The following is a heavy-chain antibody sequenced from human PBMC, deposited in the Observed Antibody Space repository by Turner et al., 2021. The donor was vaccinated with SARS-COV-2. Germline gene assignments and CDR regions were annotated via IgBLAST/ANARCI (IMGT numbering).Heavy chain of an antibody. D-gene: IGHD2-15*01. Sequence: EVPLLESGGGLVQPGGSLSLSCAASGFTFSSYVMHWVRQAPGKGLEYVSAISSNGGTTYYPNSMKGRFTIFRDNSKNTLYLQMGSLGAEEMALYYGARYGGYSYGIDVWGQGTTVTVSS. V-gene: IGHV3-64*01. CDR2: ISSNGGTT. CDR1: GFTFSSYV. J-gene: IGHJ6*02. CDR3: ARYGGYSYGIDV.